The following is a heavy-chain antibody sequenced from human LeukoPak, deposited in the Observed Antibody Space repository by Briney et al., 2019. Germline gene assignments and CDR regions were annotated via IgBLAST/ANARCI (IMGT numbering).Heavy chain of an antibody. J-gene: IGHJ4*02. V-gene: IGHV1-69*13. CDR1: GGTFSSYA. Sequence: SVKVSCKASGGTFSSYAISWVRQAPGQGLEWMGGIIPIFGTANYAQKFQGRVRITADESTSTAYMEVSSLRSEDTAVYYCAGGGQTYYYDSSGSKGFDYWGQGTLVTVSS. CDR2: IIPIFGTA. CDR3: AGGGQTYYYDSSGSKGFDY. D-gene: IGHD3-22*01.